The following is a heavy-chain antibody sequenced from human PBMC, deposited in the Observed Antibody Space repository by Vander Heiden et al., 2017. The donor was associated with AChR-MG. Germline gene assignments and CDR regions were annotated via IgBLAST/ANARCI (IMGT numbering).Heavy chain of an antibody. D-gene: IGHD2-15*01. CDR1: GGSIYNYY. CDR3: AREGGEPGGSFEFDY. CDR2: INYSGST. Sequence: QVQLQESGPGLVKPSETLSLTCTVSGGSIYNYYWSWIRQTPGKGLEWIGNINYSGSTNYNPSLKSRVTISGDTSKNQFSLKLNSVRAADTAVYYCAREGGEPGGSFEFDYWGQGTLVIVSS. J-gene: IGHJ4*02. V-gene: IGHV4-59*01.